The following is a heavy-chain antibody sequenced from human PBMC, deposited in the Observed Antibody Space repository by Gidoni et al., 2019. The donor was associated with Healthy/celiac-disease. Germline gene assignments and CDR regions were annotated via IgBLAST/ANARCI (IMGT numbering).Heavy chain of an antibody. J-gene: IGHJ6*02. CDR3: ARDLGSGSSRGYYYGMDV. Sequence: QVQLVQSGAEVKKPGASVKVSCKASGYTFTGYYMHWVRQAPGQGLEWMGWINPNSGGTNYAQKFQGRVTMTRDTSISTAYMELSRLRSDDTAVYYCARDLGSGSSRGYYYGMDVWGQGTTVTVSS. CDR2: INPNSGGT. D-gene: IGHD2-15*01. V-gene: IGHV1-2*02. CDR1: GYTFTGYY.